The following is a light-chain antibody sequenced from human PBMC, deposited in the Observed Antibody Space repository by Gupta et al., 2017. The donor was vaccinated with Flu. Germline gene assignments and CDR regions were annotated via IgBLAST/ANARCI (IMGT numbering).Light chain of an antibody. CDR2: RPS. CDR1: QTVGSN. J-gene: IGKJ2*01. Sequence: EIVMTQSPATLSVSPGERATLSCRASQTVGSNLAWYQQKHGQAPRLLFHRPSTRATGVPVRFSGSGSGTEFNLTISSLQSEDFAVYYCQQYNNRPPYTFGQGTKLEIK. CDR3: QQYNNRPPYT. V-gene: IGKV3-15*01.